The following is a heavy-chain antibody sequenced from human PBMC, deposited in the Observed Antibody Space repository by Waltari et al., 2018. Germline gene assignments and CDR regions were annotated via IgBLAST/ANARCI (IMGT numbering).Heavy chain of an antibody. V-gene: IGHV3-30*01. J-gene: IGHJ4*02. CDR1: GFTFSSYA. D-gene: IGHD3-10*01. CDR3: ARDRGYNNNYFDY. Sequence: QVQLVESGGGVVQPGRSLRLSCAASGFTFSSYAMPWVRQAPGKGLEWVAVISYDGSNKYYADSVKGRFTISRDNSKNTLYLQMNSLRAEDTAVYYCARDRGYNNNYFDYWGQGTLVTVSS. CDR2: ISYDGSNK.